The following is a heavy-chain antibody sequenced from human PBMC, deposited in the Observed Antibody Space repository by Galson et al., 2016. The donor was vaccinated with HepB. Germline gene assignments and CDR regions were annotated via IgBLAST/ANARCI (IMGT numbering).Heavy chain of an antibody. CDR2: IGRTGDR. Sequence: SLRLSCAASGSAFSSSDMHWARQAVGKGLEWVSAIGRTGDRYYAGSVKGRFTISRENGENSLYLQMNNLRAGDTALYYCAREVVDDTSPGWYFDLWGRGTLVTGSS. J-gene: IGHJ2*01. CDR3: AREVVDDTSPGWYFDL. CDR1: GSAFSSSD. V-gene: IGHV3-13*01. D-gene: IGHD5-12*01.